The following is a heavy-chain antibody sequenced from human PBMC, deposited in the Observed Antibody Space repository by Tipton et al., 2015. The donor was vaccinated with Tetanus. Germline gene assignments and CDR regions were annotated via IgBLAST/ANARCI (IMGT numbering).Heavy chain of an antibody. Sequence: QLVQSGAELKKPGASVKVSCTASGYTFTGYYMYWVRQAPGQGLEWVGWIDPNSGDTIYAQNFKGRVTMTRDTSISTVYMELSRLRSDDTAVYYCAGDRGDYSYYGMDVWGPGTTVTVSS. V-gene: IGHV1-2*02. CDR3: AGDRGDYSYYGMDV. J-gene: IGHJ6*02. D-gene: IGHD3-22*01. CDR2: IDPNSGDT. CDR1: GYTFTGYY.